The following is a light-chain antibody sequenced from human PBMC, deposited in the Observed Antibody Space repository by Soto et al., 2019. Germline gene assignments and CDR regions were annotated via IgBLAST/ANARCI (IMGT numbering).Light chain of an antibody. J-gene: IGKJ5*01. CDR1: QDINSY. V-gene: IGKV1-33*01. CDR2: DAF. CDR3: QQYDTSPVT. Sequence: DIEITQSPSSLSASVGDRVTITCQASQDINSYLSWYQQRPGKPPKLLIYDAFTLETGVPSRFRGRGSGTDFIFTISSLQPEDFSTYYCQQYDTSPVTFGQGTRLEIK.